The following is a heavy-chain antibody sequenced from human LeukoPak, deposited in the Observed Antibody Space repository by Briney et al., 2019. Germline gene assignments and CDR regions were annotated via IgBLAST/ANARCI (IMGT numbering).Heavy chain of an antibody. D-gene: IGHD2-8*01. CDR3: AKETEDIVLMVYAMGMGIDY. Sequence: PGGSLRLSCAVSGFTVRSNYMSWVRQAPGKGLEWVSIIYSGGSTNYADSVKGRFIVSRDNSKNTLYLQMNSLRAEDTAVYYCAKETEDIVLMVYAMGMGIDYWGQGTLVTVSS. V-gene: IGHV3-66*01. CDR2: IYSGGST. J-gene: IGHJ4*02. CDR1: GFTVRSNY.